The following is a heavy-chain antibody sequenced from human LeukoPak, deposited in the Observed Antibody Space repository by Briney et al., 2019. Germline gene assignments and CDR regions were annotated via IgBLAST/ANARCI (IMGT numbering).Heavy chain of an antibody. CDR2: IYYSGST. CDR1: GGSISSYY. V-gene: IGHV4-59*01. D-gene: IGHD6-13*01. Sequence: SETLSLTCTVSGGSISSYYWSWIRQPPGKGLEWIGYIYYSGSTNYNPSLKSRVTISVDTSKNQFSLKVSSVTAADTAVYYCARGTLGAAAGIDYWGQGTLVTVSS. CDR3: ARGTLGAAAGIDY. J-gene: IGHJ4*02.